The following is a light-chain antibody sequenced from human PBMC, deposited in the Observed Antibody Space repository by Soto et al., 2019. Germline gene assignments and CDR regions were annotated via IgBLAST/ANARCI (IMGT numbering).Light chain of an antibody. Sequence: DIQMTQSPSTLSASVGDRVTITCRASQSISSWLAWYQQKPGKAPKLLIYKASSLESGVPSRFSGSGSGTXXXXXXXSLQPDDFATYYCQQYNSYSWTFGQGTKVEIK. CDR2: KAS. V-gene: IGKV1-5*03. CDR1: QSISSW. J-gene: IGKJ1*01. CDR3: QQYNSYSWT.